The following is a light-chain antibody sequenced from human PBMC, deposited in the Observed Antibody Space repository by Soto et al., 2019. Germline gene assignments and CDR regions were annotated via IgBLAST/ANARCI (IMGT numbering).Light chain of an antibody. Sequence: EIVLTQSPGTLSLSPGERATLSCRASQSVSNNYLAWYQQKPGQAPRLLIYDASTRATGIPARFSGSGSGTEFTLTISSLQSGDSAIYYCHHYHNYMYSLGQGTKVDIK. CDR1: QSVSNN. CDR2: DAS. J-gene: IGKJ2*01. V-gene: IGKV3-15*01. CDR3: HHYHNYMYS.